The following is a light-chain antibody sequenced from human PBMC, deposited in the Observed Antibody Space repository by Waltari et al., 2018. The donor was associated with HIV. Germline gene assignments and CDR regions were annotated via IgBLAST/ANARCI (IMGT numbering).Light chain of an antibody. CDR2: DAS. CDR3: QQYDNVPRT. V-gene: IGKV1-33*01. CDR1: HDISNY. Sequence: DIQMTQSPSSLSASIGDRVTITCQASHDISNYLNWYQHKSGKAPKLLIYDASTLQTGVPSRFSSSGSGTDFTFTISSLQPEDVATYYCQQYDNVPRTFGPGTEVDIK. J-gene: IGKJ3*01.